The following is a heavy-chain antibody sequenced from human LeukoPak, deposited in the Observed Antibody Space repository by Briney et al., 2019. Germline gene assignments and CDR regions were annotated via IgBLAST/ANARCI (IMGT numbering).Heavy chain of an antibody. CDR2: IIPIFGTA. CDR1: GGTFSSYA. Sequence: SVKVSFKASGGTFSSYAISWVRQAPGQGLEWMGGIIPIFGTANYAQKFQGRVTITADVSTSTAYMELSSLRSEDTAVYYCASALPFGGGIAAAGTGDFDYWGQGTLVTVSS. J-gene: IGHJ4*02. CDR3: ASALPFGGGIAAAGTGDFDY. D-gene: IGHD6-13*01. V-gene: IGHV1-69*13.